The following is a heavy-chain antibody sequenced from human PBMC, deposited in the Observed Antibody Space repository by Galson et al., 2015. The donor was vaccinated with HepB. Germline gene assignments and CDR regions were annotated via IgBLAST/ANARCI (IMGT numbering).Heavy chain of an antibody. CDR2: VSSSGSTI. D-gene: IGHD2-2*01. CDR1: GFTFSDYY. J-gene: IGHJ4*02. Sequence: SLRLSCAASGFTFSDYYMSWIRQAPGKGLEWVSYVSSSGSTIYYADSVKGRFTISRDNAKNSLYLQMNSLRAEDTAVYYCARDGQYQLPVLNFDYWGQGTLVTVSS. V-gene: IGHV3-11*01. CDR3: ARDGQYQLPVLNFDY.